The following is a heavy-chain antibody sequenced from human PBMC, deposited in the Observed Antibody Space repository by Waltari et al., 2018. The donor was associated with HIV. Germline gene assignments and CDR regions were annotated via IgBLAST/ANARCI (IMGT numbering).Heavy chain of an antibody. CDR2: FEPEDEET. Sequence: QVQLAQSGAEVTKPGASVKVSCKVSGHPLREFSMHWVRQVPGKGIAWMGNFEPEDEETIYAQKFQGRVTMTEDTSSDTAYMELSSLTSGDTAVYYCATDFSGMVRAYSYYSLDVWGQGTTVTVSS. CDR3: ATDFSGMVRAYSYYSLDV. D-gene: IGHD3-10*01. J-gene: IGHJ6*02. CDR1: GHPLREFS. V-gene: IGHV1-24*01.